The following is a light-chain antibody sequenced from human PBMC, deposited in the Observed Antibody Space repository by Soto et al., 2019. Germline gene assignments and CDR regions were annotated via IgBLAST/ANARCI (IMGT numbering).Light chain of an antibody. CDR3: QQYGSSPALT. J-gene: IGKJ4*01. CDR1: PSVSSSS. Sequence: LLTQCPGPLSLSPGYRATLACGASPSVSSSSLAWYQQKPRQAPRRVIYGASSRATGIPDRFSGSGSGTNFSPTISRLETEDFAVYYCQQYGSSPALTFGGGTKVDIK. V-gene: IGKV3-20*01. CDR2: GAS.